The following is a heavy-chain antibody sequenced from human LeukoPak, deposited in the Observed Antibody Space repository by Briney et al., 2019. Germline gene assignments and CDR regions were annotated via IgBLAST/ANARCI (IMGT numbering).Heavy chain of an antibody. CDR2: ISGSGGST. J-gene: IGHJ4*02. V-gene: IGHV3-23*01. CDR3: AKEVPYCGGDCYSLLGY. D-gene: IGHD2-21*02. Sequence: AGGSLRLSCAASGFTFSSYSMSWVRQAPGRGLEWVSLISGSGGSTYYADSVKGRFTISRDNSKNTLYLQMNSLRAEDTAIYYCAKEVPYCGGDCYSLLGYWGQGTLVTVSS. CDR1: GFTFSSYS.